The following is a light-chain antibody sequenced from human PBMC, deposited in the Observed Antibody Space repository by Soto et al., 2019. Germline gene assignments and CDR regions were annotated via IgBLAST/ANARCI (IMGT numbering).Light chain of an antibody. CDR1: QSVTSNY. J-gene: IGKJ2*01. CDR3: QQFNTSPMYT. V-gene: IGKV3-20*01. CDR2: GAS. Sequence: EIVLTQSLGTLSLSPGERATLSCRASQSVTSNYLAWYQQKPGQAPRLLIYGASSRASGIPDRFSGSGSGTDFTLTISRLEPEDFAVYYCQQFNTSPMYTFGQGTKVEIK.